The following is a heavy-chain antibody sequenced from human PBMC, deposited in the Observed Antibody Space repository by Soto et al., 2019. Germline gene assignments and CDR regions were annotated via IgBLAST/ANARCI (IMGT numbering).Heavy chain of an antibody. CDR1: GFTFSSYW. CDR2: INSDGSST. Sequence: PGGSLRLSCAASGFTFSSYWMHRVRQAPGKGLVWVSRINSDGSSTSYADSVKGRFTISRDNAKNTLYLQMNSLRAEDTAVYYCARGGYYDSSGYTFDPWGQGTLVTV. V-gene: IGHV3-74*01. CDR3: ARGGYYDSSGYTFDP. D-gene: IGHD3-22*01. J-gene: IGHJ5*02.